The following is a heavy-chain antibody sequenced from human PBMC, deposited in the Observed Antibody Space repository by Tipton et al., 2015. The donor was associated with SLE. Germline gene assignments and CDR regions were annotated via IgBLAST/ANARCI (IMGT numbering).Heavy chain of an antibody. J-gene: IGHJ6*02. V-gene: IGHV3-43D*04. CDR3: AKGGGLRGYYYGMDV. Sequence: SLRLSCAASGFTFDDYAMHWVRQAPGKGLEWVSLISWDGGSTYYADSVKGRFTISRDNSKNSLYLQMNSLRAEDTALYYYAKGGGLRGYYYGMDVWGQGTTVTVSS. CDR2: ISWDGGST. D-gene: IGHD3-10*01. CDR1: GFTFDDYA.